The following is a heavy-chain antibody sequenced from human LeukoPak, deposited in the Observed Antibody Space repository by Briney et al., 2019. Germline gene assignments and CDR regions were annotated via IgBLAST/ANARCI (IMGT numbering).Heavy chain of an antibody. CDR2: INHSGST. CDR3: AELIRPGWFDP. J-gene: IGHJ5*02. V-gene: IGHV4-34*01. D-gene: IGHD1-7*01. Sequence: PSETLSLTCTVSGGSFSGYYWSWIRRPPGKGLEWIGEINHSGSTNYNPSLKSRVTISVDTSKNQFSLKLSSVTAADTAVYYCAELIRPGWFDPWGQGTLVTVSS. CDR1: GGSFSGYY.